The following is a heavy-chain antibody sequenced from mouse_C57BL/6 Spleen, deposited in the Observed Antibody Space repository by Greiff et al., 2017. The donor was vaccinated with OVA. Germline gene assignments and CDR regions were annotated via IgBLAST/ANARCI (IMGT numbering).Heavy chain of an antibody. CDR2: INPSSGYT. CDR3: ARGVYYDYDGFAY. V-gene: IGHV1-7*01. J-gene: IGHJ3*01. D-gene: IGHD2-4*01. Sequence: VQRVESGAELAKPGASVKLSCKASGYTFTSYWMHWVKQRPGQGLEWIGYINPSSGYTKYNQKFKDKATLTADKSSSTAYMQLSSLTYEDSAVYYCARGVYYDYDGFAYWGQGTLVTVSA. CDR1: GYTFTSYW.